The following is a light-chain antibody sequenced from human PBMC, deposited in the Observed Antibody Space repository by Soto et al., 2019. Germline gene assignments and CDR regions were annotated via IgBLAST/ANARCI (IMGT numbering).Light chain of an antibody. CDR2: DAS. Sequence: EIVLTQSPATLSLSPGERATLSCRASQSVSSYLAWYQQKPGQAPRLLIYDASNRATGIPARFSGSGSGTDFTLTISSLEPEDFAVYYCQQRSNWPPGLPTFGPGTKVDIK. J-gene: IGKJ3*01. CDR1: QSVSSY. V-gene: IGKV3-11*01. CDR3: QQRSNWPPGLPT.